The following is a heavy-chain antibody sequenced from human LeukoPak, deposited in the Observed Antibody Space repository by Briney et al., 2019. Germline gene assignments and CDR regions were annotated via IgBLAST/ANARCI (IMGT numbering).Heavy chain of an antibody. V-gene: IGHV4-39*07. Sequence: SETLSLTCTVSGGSISSSSYYWGWIRQPPGKGLEWIGSIYYSGSTYYNPSLKSRVTISVDTSKNQFSLKLSSVTAADTAVYYCARDSPTNFDYWGQGTLVTVSS. J-gene: IGHJ4*02. CDR2: IYYSGST. CDR1: GGSISSSSYY. CDR3: ARDSPTNFDY. D-gene: IGHD4-11*01.